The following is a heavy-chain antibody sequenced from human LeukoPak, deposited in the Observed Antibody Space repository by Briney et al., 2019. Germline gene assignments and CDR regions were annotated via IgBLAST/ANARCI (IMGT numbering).Heavy chain of an antibody. CDR2: TNPSGST. CDR3: PRGRGHSYGYHRNYYYMDV. Sequence: SETLSLTCAVYGGSFSGYYWSWIRQPPGKGLEWIGETNPSGSTNYNPSLKSRVTISVDTSKNQCSLKLSSVTAADTAVYYCPRGRGHSYGYHRNYYYMDVWGKGTTVTVSS. V-gene: IGHV4-34*01. CDR1: GGSFSGYY. J-gene: IGHJ6*03. D-gene: IGHD5-18*01.